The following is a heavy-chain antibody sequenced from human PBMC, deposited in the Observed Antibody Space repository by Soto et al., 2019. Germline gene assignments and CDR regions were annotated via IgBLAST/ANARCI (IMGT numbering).Heavy chain of an antibody. J-gene: IGHJ4*02. Sequence: ASVKVSCKASGGTFSSYAISWVRQAPGQGLECMGGIIPIFCTANYAQKFQGRVTITADESTSTAYMELSSLRSEDTAVYYCARRGYCSGGSCYPGAHYFDYWGQGTLVTVSS. CDR3: ARRGYCSGGSCYPGAHYFDY. D-gene: IGHD2-15*01. V-gene: IGHV1-69*13. CDR1: GGTFSSYA. CDR2: IIPIFCTA.